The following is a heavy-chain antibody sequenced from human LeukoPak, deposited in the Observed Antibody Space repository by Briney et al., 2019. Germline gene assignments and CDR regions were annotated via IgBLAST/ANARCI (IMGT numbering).Heavy chain of an antibody. D-gene: IGHD3/OR15-3a*01. CDR3: ARGDGLPYYYYGMDV. V-gene: IGHV1-2*02. Sequence: ASVKVSCKASGYTFTGYYMHWVRQAPGQGLEWMGWINPNSGGTNYAQKFQGRVTMTRDTSISTAYMELSRLRSDDTAVYYCARGDGLPYYYYGMDVWGQGTTVTVSS. CDR2: INPNSGGT. J-gene: IGHJ6*02. CDR1: GYTFTGYY.